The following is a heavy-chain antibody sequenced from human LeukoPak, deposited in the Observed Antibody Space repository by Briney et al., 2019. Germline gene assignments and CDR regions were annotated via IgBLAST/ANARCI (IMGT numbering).Heavy chain of an antibody. CDR3: AGETSARRSLNEYYFDY. Sequence: SVKVSCKASGGTFSSYAISWVRQAPGQGLEWVGRIIPILGIANYAQKFQGRVTITADKSTSTAYMELSSLRSEDTAVYYCAGETSARRSLNEYYFDYWGQGTLVTVSS. J-gene: IGHJ4*02. D-gene: IGHD1-26*01. CDR2: IIPILGIA. V-gene: IGHV1-69*04. CDR1: GGTFSSYA.